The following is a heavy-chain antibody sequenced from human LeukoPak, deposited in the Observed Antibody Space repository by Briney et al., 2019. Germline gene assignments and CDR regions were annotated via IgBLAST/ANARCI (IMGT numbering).Heavy chain of an antibody. J-gene: IGHJ4*02. D-gene: IGHD3-10*01. V-gene: IGHV4-59*02. Sequence: SETLSLTYTVSGGSVSGYYCSWIRQAPGKGLEWIGYMSSSGITSYNPSLKSRVTISVDTSMNQFPLKLTSVTVADTAVYSCTLLGGGPPMATPDYWGQGTLVTVSS. CDR2: MSSSGIT. CDR3: TLLGGGPPMATPDY. CDR1: GGSVSGYY.